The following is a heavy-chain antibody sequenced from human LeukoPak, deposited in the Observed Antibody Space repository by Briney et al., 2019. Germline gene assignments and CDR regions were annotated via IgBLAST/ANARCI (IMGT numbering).Heavy chain of an antibody. V-gene: IGHV3-7*01. CDR1: GFTFSSYW. D-gene: IGHD3-10*01. CDR2: IKQDGSEK. J-gene: IGHJ4*02. CDR3: AREAVLLWFGEFPLGGMDV. Sequence: GGSLRLSCAASGFTFSSYWMSWVRQAPGKGLEWVANIKQDGSEKYYVDSVKGRFTISRDNAKNSLYLQMNSLRAEDTAVYCCAREAVLLWFGEFPLGGMDVWGQGTLVTVSS.